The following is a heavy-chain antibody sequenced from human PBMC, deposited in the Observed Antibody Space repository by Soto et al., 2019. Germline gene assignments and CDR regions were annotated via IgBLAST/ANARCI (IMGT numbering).Heavy chain of an antibody. CDR1: GGSISSGYYY. J-gene: IGHJ6*01. V-gene: IGHV4-30-4*01. Sequence: PSETLSLTCSVSGGSISSGYYYWSWIRQPPGKGLEWIGNIYYSGNTYYNPSLKSRLIISIDTSKNQFSPKVGSVTAADTAVNCCAKPLQYGMDVWAQATTVTVSS. CDR2: IYYSGNT. CDR3: AKPLQYGMDV.